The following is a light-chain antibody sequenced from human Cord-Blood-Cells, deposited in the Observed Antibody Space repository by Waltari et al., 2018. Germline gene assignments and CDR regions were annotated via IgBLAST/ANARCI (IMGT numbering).Light chain of an antibody. CDR3: SSYAGSNNLV. CDR2: EVS. V-gene: IGLV2-8*01. Sequence: QSALTQPPSASGSPGLSVTISCTGTSSDVGGYNYVSWYQQHPGKAPKLMIYEVSKRPSGVPDRFSGSKSGNTASLTVSGLQAEDEADYYCSSYAGSNNLVFGTGTKVTVL. CDR1: SSDVGGYNY. J-gene: IGLJ1*01.